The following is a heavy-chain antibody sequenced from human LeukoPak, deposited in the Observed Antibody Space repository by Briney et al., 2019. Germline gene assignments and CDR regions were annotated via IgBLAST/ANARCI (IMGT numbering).Heavy chain of an antibody. J-gene: IGHJ4*02. Sequence: GGSLRLSCAASGFTFSSYSMNWVRQAPGKGLEWVSFISSGSRIIHYADSVKGRFTISRDNAKNTVYLQMNSLRVEDTAVYYCARGPWDCWGQGTLVTVSS. V-gene: IGHV3-48*01. CDR3: ARGPWDC. CDR2: ISSGSRII. CDR1: GFTFSSYS.